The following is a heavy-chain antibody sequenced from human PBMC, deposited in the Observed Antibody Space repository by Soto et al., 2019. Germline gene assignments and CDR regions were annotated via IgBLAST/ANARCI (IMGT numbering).Heavy chain of an antibody. CDR2: MNPNSGNT. CDR3: ARAYSSSWWRHPGCFDP. CDR1: GYTFTSYD. Sequence: ASVKVSCKASGYTFTSYDINWVRQATGQGLEWMGWMNPNSGNTGYAQKFQGRVTMTRNTSISTAYMELSSLRSEDTAVYYCARAYSSSWWRHPGCFDPWGQGTLVTVSS. J-gene: IGHJ5*02. D-gene: IGHD6-13*01. V-gene: IGHV1-8*01.